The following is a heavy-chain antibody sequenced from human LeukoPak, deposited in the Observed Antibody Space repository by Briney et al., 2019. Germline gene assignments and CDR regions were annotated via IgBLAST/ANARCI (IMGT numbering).Heavy chain of an antibody. J-gene: IGHJ3*02. CDR3: ARHQDDILTGYAYAFDI. Sequence: GESLKISCEGCGYSFTSYWLGWVRHIAGKGLEWMGIIYPGDTATRYSTSFQGQITISADKSSSTAFLQWSSLKGSDTAMYYCARHQDDILTGYAYAFDIWGQGTMVTVSS. CDR2: IYPGDTAT. V-gene: IGHV5-51*01. D-gene: IGHD3-9*01. CDR1: GYSFTSYW.